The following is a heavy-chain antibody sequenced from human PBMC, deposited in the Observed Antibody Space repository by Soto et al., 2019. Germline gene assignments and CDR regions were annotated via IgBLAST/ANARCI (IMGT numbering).Heavy chain of an antibody. J-gene: IGHJ4*02. V-gene: IGHV3-21*01. CDR1: GCTFNNYG. D-gene: IGHD1-20*01. Sequence: VGSLRLSCVFSGCTFNNYGINWVRHSPGKWLEWVSTVSKSDYIYYSDSVKGRFTNSRDNAKNSVSLQMNTLRAEDTAVYYCAREHSLITQAVSEFWGQRTLVNVSS. CDR2: VSKSDYI. CDR3: AREHSLITQAVSEF.